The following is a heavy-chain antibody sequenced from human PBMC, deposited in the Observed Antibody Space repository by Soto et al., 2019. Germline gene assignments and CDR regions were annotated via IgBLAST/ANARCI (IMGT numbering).Heavy chain of an antibody. V-gene: IGHV3-15*01. CDR2: IKSKTDGGTT. CDR3: TTDPDYGDAFDI. Sequence: GSLRLSCAASGFTFSNAWMSWVRQAPGKGLEWVGRIKSKTDGGTTDYAAPVKGRFTISRDDSKNTLYLQMNSLKTEDTAVYYCTTDPDYGDAFDIWGQGTMVTVSS. CDR1: GFTFSNAW. D-gene: IGHD4-17*01. J-gene: IGHJ3*02.